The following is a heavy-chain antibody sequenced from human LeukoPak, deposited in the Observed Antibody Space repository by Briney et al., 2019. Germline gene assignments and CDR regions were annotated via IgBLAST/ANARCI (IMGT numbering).Heavy chain of an antibody. J-gene: IGHJ4*02. V-gene: IGHV3-21*01. CDR3: ARAGYNWNDRMCEY. CDR1: GFTFSSYS. D-gene: IGHD1-20*01. CDR2: ISSSSSYI. Sequence: GGSLRLSCAASGFTFSSYSMNWVRQAPGKGLEWVSSISSSSSYIYYEDSVQGRFTISRDNAKNSLYLQMNSLRAEDTAVYYCARAGYNWNDRMCEYWGQGTLVTVSS.